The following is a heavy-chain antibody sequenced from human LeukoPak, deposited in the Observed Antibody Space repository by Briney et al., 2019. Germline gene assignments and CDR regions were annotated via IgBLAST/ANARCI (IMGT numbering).Heavy chain of an antibody. D-gene: IGHD2-2*01. CDR3: ARLRSGYYSSTSCLGGAFDI. CDR1: GYSFTSYW. J-gene: IGHJ3*02. Sequence: GESLKISCKGSGYSFTSYWIGWVRQMPGKGLEWMGIIYPGDSDTRYSPSFQGQVTISADKSISTAYLQWSSLKASDTAMYYCARLRSGYYSSTSCLGGAFDIWGQGTMVTVSS. V-gene: IGHV5-51*01. CDR2: IYPGDSDT.